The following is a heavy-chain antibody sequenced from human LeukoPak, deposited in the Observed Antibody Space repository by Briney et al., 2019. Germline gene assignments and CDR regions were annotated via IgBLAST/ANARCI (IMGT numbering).Heavy chain of an antibody. Sequence: PGGSLRLSCAAPGFTFSSYAMHWVRQAPGKGLEWVAVISYDGSNKYYADSVKGRFTISRDNSKNTLYLQMNSLRAEDTAVYYCARGGVLRYFDWLLPHYYYYGMDVWGQGTTVTVSS. CDR3: ARGGVLRYFDWLLPHYYYYGMDV. J-gene: IGHJ6*02. V-gene: IGHV3-30-3*01. D-gene: IGHD3-9*01. CDR1: GFTFSSYA. CDR2: ISYDGSNK.